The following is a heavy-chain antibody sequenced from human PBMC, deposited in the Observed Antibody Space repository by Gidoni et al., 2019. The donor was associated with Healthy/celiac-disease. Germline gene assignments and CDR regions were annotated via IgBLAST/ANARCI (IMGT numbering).Heavy chain of an antibody. Sequence: EVQLVESGGGLVKPGGSLRLSCAASGFTFSSYSMNWVRQAPGKGLEWVSSISSSSSYIYYADSVKGRFTISRDNAKNSLYLQMNSLRAEDTAVYYCARDRRSDFWSGYTHAHDYWGQGTLVTVSS. CDR1: GFTFSSYS. J-gene: IGHJ4*02. CDR2: ISSSSSYI. CDR3: ARDRRSDFWSGYTHAHDY. V-gene: IGHV3-21*01. D-gene: IGHD3-3*01.